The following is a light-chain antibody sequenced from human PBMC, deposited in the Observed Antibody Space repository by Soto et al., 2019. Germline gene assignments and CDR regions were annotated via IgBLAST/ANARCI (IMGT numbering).Light chain of an antibody. V-gene: IGLV2-11*01. Sequence: QSVLTQPRSVSGSPGQSVTISCTGTSSDVGGYNYVSWYQQHPGKAPKLMIDDVSKPPSGVPDRFSGSKSGNTASLTSSGLQAEDEADYYCCSYAGSYVVFGGGTKVTVL. CDR2: DVS. CDR1: SSDVGGYNY. CDR3: CSYAGSYVV. J-gene: IGLJ2*01.